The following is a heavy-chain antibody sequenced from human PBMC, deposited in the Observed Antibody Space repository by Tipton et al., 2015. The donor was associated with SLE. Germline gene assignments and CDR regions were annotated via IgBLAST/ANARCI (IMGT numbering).Heavy chain of an antibody. CDR2: VYYAGS. D-gene: IGHD1-14*01. CDR1: GGSITTSGYF. Sequence: TLSLTCTVSGGSITTSGYFWSWIRQPPGKGLEWIGYVYYAGSNYNPSLKSRVILSVDTSKNLISVRLSSVTAADTAIYYCARDRTGYGMDVWGQGTTVIVSS. V-gene: IGHV4-61*08. CDR3: ARDRTGYGMDV. J-gene: IGHJ6*02.